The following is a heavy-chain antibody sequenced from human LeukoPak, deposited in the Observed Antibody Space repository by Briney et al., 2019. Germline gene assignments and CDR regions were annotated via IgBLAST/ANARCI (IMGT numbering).Heavy chain of an antibody. CDR1: GYTFTSYG. J-gene: IGHJ6*02. V-gene: IGHV1-18*01. CDR3: ARDDRVPAAINYCYYGMDV. Sequence: ASVKVSCKASGYTFTSYGISWVRQAPGQGLEWMGWISAYNGNTNYAQKLQGRVTMTTDTSTSTAYMELRSLRSDDTAVYYCARDDRVPAAINYCYYGMDVWGQGTTVTVSS. CDR2: ISAYNGNT. D-gene: IGHD2-2*02.